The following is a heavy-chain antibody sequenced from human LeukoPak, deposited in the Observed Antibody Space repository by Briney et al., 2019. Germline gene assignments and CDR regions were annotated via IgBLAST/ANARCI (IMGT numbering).Heavy chain of an antibody. CDR3: ARRGYGDYRTHVDY. D-gene: IGHD4-17*01. V-gene: IGHV4-34*01. CDR1: GGSFSGYY. J-gene: IGHJ4*02. Sequence: KPSETLSLTCAVYGGSFSGYYWSWIRQPPGKGLEWIGEINHSGSTNYNPSLKSRVTISVDTSKNQFSLKLSSVTAADTAVYYCARRGYGDYRTHVDYWGQGTLVTVSS. CDR2: INHSGST.